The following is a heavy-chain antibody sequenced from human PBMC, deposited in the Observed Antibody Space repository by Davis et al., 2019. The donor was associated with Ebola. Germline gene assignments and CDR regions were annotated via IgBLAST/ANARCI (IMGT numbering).Heavy chain of an antibody. CDR2: IIPILGIA. CDR1: VGTFSSYA. V-gene: IGHV1-69*04. Sequence: SVNVSCKASVGTFSSYAISWVRHAPGQGLEWMGRIIPILGIANYAQKFQGRATLTADKSTSTAYMELSSLRSEDTAVYYCARSKDTAMVTPYYYYYGMDVWGQGTTVTVSS. CDR3: ARSKDTAMVTPYYYYYGMDV. J-gene: IGHJ6*02. D-gene: IGHD5-18*01.